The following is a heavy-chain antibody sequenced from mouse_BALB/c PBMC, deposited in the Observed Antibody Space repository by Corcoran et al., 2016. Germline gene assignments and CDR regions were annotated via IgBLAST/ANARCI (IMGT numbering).Heavy chain of an antibody. J-gene: IGHJ3*01. CDR3: ARSHGSSRAWVAY. D-gene: IGHD1-1*01. CDR1: GYTFSSYW. CDR2: ILPGSGST. Sequence: QVQLQQSGAELMKPGASVKITCKATGYTFSSYWIEWVKQRPGHGLEWIGEILPGSGSTNYNEKFKCKATFTADPSSNTAYMQLSSLTSEDSAVYYCARSHGSSRAWVAYWGQGTLVTVSA. V-gene: IGHV1-9*01.